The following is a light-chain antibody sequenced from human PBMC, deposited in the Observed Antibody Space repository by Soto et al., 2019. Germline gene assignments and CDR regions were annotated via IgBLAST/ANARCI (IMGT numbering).Light chain of an antibody. V-gene: IGLV2-11*01. CDR3: CSYGGSLDV. J-gene: IGLJ1*01. Sequence: QSALTQLRSVSGSPGQSVTISCTGTSSDVGGYNHVSWYQHHPGKAPKLMIYDVTKRPSGVPNRFSGSKSGNTASLTISGLQAEDEADYYCCSYGGSLDVFGTGTKVTVL. CDR2: DVT. CDR1: SSDVGGYNH.